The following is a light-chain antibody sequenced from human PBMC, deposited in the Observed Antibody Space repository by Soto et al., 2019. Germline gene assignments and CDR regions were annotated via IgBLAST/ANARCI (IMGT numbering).Light chain of an antibody. CDR3: QQGSNWFT. CDR1: QSVNSY. J-gene: IGKJ5*01. V-gene: IGKV3-11*01. CDR2: DAS. Sequence: EIVLTQSPATLSLSPGERATLSCRASQSVNSYLAWYHQRPGQAPRLLIYDASNRATGIPARFSGSGSGTDFTLTISSLEPEDFAIYYCQQGSNWFTFGQGTRLEIK.